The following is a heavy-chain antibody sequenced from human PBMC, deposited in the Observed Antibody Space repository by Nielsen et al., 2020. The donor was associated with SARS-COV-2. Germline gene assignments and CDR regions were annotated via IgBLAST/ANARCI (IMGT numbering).Heavy chain of an antibody. CDR1: GFIFSDYA. CDR2: IKTSGGTT. Sequence: GESLKISCAASGFIFSDYAMAWVRQAPGKGLEWVSVIKTSGGTTYYADSVKGRCTISRDNSKNTLYLQMNSLRVEDTAVYYCTRVYYYGSGSLDYWGQGTLVTVSS. D-gene: IGHD3-10*01. V-gene: IGHV3-23*01. CDR3: TRVYYYGSGSLDY. J-gene: IGHJ4*02.